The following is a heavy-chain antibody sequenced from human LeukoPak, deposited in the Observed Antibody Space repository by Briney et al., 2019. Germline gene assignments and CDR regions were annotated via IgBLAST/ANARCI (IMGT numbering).Heavy chain of an antibody. D-gene: IGHD6-13*01. V-gene: IGHV3-15*01. CDR2: IKRKNDGGAT. J-gene: IGHJ4*02. CDR1: GFTFANAW. CDR3: SSSGSRWDYFDY. Sequence: PGGSLRLSCAVSGFTFANAWMTWVRQAPGKGLEWVGRIKRKNDGGATDYATPVKARFTISRDDSINTLYLQMNSLKTEDTAVYYCSSSGSRWDYFDYWGQGALVTVSS.